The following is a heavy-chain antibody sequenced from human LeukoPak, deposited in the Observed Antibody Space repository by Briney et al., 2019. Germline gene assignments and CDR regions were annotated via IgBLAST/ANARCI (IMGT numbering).Heavy chain of an antibody. CDR2: ISAYNGNT. V-gene: IGHV1-18*01. J-gene: IGHJ6*03. D-gene: IGHD2-2*01. CDR3: ARGGPAAYYYYYYMDV. CDR1: GYTFTSYG. Sequence: GASVNVSCKASGYTFTSYGISWVRQAPGQGLEWMGWISAYNGNTNYAQKLQGRVTMTTDTSTSTAYMELRSLRSDDTAVYYCARGGPAAYYYYYYMDVWGKGTTVTVSS.